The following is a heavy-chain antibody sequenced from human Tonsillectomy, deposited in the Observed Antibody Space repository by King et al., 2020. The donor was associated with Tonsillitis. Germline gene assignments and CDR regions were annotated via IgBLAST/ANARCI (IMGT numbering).Heavy chain of an antibody. CDR2: IITIFGTA. Sequence: VQLVQSGAEVKKPGSSVKVSCKASGGTFSSYAISWVRQAPGQGLEWMGGIITIFGTANYAQKFQGRVTITADEFTSTAYMELSSLGSEDTAVYYCAREGYSSVPPWIDPWGQGXLVTVSS. V-gene: IGHV1-69*01. D-gene: IGHD6-25*01. CDR1: GGTFSSYA. CDR3: AREGYSSVPPWIDP. J-gene: IGHJ5*02.